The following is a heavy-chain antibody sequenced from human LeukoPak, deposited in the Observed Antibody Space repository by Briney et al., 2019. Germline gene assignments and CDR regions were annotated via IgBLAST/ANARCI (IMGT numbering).Heavy chain of an antibody. Sequence: PSETLSLTCTVSGGSISSGNYYWSWIRQPAGKGLEWIGRIYINGSTNYNPSLKSRVAISVDTSKNQFSLKLSSVTAADTAVYYCARPNIRYCSGGACSNDGSDYWGQGTLVTVSS. CDR3: ARPNIRYCSGGACSNDGSDY. D-gene: IGHD2-15*01. CDR1: GGSISSGNYY. V-gene: IGHV4-61*02. CDR2: IYINGST. J-gene: IGHJ4*02.